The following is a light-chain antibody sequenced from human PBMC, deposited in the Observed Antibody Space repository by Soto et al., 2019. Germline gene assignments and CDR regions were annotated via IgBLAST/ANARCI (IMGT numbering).Light chain of an antibody. J-gene: IGKJ4*01. Sequence: DIQMTQSPSTLSASVGDRVIITCRDSQSLGTWMAWYQQKPGTAPVLLIYDVSKLESGVPSRFSGRASGTEFTLTITSLQPDDFATYYCQQYFSYPLTFGGGTKVDIK. CDR3: QQYFSYPLT. CDR2: DVS. V-gene: IGKV1-5*01. CDR1: QSLGTW.